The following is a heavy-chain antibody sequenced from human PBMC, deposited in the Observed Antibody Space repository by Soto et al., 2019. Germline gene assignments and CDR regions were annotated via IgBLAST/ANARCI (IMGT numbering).Heavy chain of an antibody. CDR2: INHSGST. J-gene: IGHJ4*02. CDR3: ATVYDSSGAIDY. Sequence: VYGGSFSGYYWSWIRQPPGKGLEWIGEINHSGSTNYNPSLKSRVTISVDTSKNQFSLKLSSVTAADTAVYYCATVYDSSGAIDYWGQGTLVTVSS. V-gene: IGHV4-34*01. CDR1: GGSFSGYY. D-gene: IGHD3-22*01.